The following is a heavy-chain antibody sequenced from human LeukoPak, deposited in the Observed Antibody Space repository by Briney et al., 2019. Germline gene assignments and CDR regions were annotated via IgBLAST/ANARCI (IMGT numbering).Heavy chain of an antibody. CDR3: ARGGSGWGPGGY. Sequence: GGSLRLSCAASGFTFSSYSMNWVRQAPGKGLEWVANVNRDGSEKYYVDSVKGRFTISRDNAKNSLYLQMNSLRAEDTAVYYCARGGSGWGPGGYWGQGTLVTVSS. CDR2: VNRDGSEK. D-gene: IGHD6-19*01. J-gene: IGHJ4*02. CDR1: GFTFSSYS. V-gene: IGHV3-7*03.